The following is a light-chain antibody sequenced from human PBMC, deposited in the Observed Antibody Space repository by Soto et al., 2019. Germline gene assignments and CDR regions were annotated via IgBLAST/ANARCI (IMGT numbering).Light chain of an antibody. J-gene: IGKJ1*01. CDR2: GAS. CDR3: QQYNNWPPWT. CDR1: QSVSSN. Sequence: EIVMTQSPATLSVSPGERATLSCRASQSVSSNLAWYQQKPAQAPRLLIYGASTRATGIPARFSGSGSGTEFTLTISSLQSEDFAVYYCQQYNNWPPWTFDQGTKVEIK. V-gene: IGKV3-15*01.